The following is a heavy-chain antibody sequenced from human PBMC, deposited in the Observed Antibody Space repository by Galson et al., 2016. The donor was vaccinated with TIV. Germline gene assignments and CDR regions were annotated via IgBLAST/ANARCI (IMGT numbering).Heavy chain of an antibody. CDR1: GFSFPSFA. CDR2: INNFGVAT. V-gene: IGHV3-23*01. Sequence: SLRLSCAASGFSFPSFAMNWVRHAPGRGLEWVSSINNFGVATYYADSVKGRFTISRDNSKNTLYLQMSSLRVEDTAFYYCAKDANYVLTRNWFDLWGQGTLVPVSS. J-gene: IGHJ5*02. D-gene: IGHD3-16*01. CDR3: AKDANYVLTRNWFDL.